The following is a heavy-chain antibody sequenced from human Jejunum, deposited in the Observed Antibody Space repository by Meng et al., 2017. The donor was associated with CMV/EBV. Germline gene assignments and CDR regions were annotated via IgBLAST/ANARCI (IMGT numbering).Heavy chain of an antibody. V-gene: IGHV4-4*07. CDR1: GVSVRNYY. CDR2: KSISGTT. Sequence: QVRLMESGRGLWKPSETPFLTCSVPGVSVRNYYWSWIRQPAEVGLEWLGRKSISGTTDYSPSVKSRVTMSIDTSKNTFSLTLTSVTAADTAIYYCTREGVYWGRGILVTVSS. J-gene: IGHJ4*02. CDR3: TREGVY. D-gene: IGHD3-10*01.